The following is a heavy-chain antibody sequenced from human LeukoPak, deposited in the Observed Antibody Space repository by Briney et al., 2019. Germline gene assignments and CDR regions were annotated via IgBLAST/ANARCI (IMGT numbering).Heavy chain of an antibody. CDR1: GGSISSSSYY. J-gene: IGHJ6*02. V-gene: IGHV4-39*01. Sequence: SESLSLTCTVSGGSISSSSYYWGWIRQPPGKGLEWIGRIYYSGSTYYNPSLKSRVTISVDTSKNQFSLKLSSVTAADTAVYYCARDYYGSGSYFNYYYYYGMDVWGQGTTVTVSS. CDR3: ARDYYGSGSYFNYYYYYGMDV. CDR2: IYYSGST. D-gene: IGHD3-10*01.